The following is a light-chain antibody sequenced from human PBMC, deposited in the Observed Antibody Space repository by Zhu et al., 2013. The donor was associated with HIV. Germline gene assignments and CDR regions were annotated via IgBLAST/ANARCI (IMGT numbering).Light chain of an antibody. CDR2: DAS. CDR3: QQRSNWPPFT. J-gene: IGKJ3*01. Sequence: EVVLTQSPVTLSLSPGERATLSCRASQSISTYLAWFQQKPGQPPRLLISDASIRATGIPARFSGSGFGTDFTLTISSVQPEDFAVYYCQQRSNWPPFTFGPGTKVDIK. CDR1: QSISTY. V-gene: IGKV3-11*01.